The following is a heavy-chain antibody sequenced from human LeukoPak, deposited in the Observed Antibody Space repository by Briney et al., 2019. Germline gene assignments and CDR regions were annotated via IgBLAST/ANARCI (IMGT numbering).Heavy chain of an antibody. J-gene: IGHJ4*02. CDR2: IITDSGAT. Sequence: GASVKVSCKASGYTFTAYYMHWVRQAPGQGLEWMGWIITDSGATNYARKFQGGVTMTRDTSISTAYIELRSLTPDDTAVYYCARGGPHHGFAYWGQGTLVTVSS. CDR3: ARGGPHHGFAY. CDR1: GYTFTAYY. D-gene: IGHD1-14*01. V-gene: IGHV1-2*02.